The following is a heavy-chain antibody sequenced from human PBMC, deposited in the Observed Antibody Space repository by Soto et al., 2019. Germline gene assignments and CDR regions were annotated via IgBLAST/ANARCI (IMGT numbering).Heavy chain of an antibody. Sequence: SETLSLTCTVSGGSISSYYWSWIRQPPGKGLEWIGYIYYSGSTNYNPSLKSRVTISLDTSKNQFSLKLSSVTAADTAVYYCAKETRVILTGYQALSWIHPPGQATLVSVSS. CDR2: IYYSGST. CDR1: GGSISSYY. V-gene: IGHV4-59*01. J-gene: IGHJ5*02. D-gene: IGHD3-9*01. CDR3: AKETRVILTGYQALSWIHP.